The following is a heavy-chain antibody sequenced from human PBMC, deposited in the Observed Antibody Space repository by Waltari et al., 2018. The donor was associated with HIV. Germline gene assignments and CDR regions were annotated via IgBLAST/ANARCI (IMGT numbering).Heavy chain of an antibody. CDR1: GFTFSSYS. Sequence: EVQLVESGGGLVKPGGSLRLSCAASGFTFSSYSMNWVRQAPGKGVEWGTSSSSSSSYIYYADSVKGRFTISRDNTKNSLYLQMNSLRAEDTAVYYCARDSNTMVRAFDYWGQGTLVTVSS. CDR3: ARDSNTMVRAFDY. CDR2: SSSSSSYI. D-gene: IGHD3-10*01. J-gene: IGHJ4*02. V-gene: IGHV3-21*01.